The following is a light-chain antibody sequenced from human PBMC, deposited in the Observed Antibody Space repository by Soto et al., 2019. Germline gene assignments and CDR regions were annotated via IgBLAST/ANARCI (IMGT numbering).Light chain of an antibody. Sequence: EIVMTQFPDSLCVSPGESATLSCRASQSVGTTLAWYQQKPGQVPRLLIYGASTRATGVPGRFSGSGSGTEFALTTNSLQSEDFAVYYCQQYQKWPITFGQGTRLEI. CDR1: QSVGTT. J-gene: IGKJ5*01. CDR3: QQYQKWPIT. V-gene: IGKV3-15*01. CDR2: GAS.